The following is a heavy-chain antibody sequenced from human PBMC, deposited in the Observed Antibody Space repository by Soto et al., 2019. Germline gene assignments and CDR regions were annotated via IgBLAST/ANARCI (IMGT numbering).Heavy chain of an antibody. V-gene: IGHV1-69*13. CDR3: ARDRDYYASSGYTYYYGMDV. Sequence: VASVKVSCKASGGTFSSYAISWVRQAPGQGLEWMGGIIPIFGTANYAQKFQGRVTITADESTSTAYMELSSLRSEDTAVYYCARDRDYYASSGYTYYYGMDVWGQGTTVTVSS. CDR2: IIPIFGTA. J-gene: IGHJ6*02. CDR1: GGTFSSYA. D-gene: IGHD3-22*01.